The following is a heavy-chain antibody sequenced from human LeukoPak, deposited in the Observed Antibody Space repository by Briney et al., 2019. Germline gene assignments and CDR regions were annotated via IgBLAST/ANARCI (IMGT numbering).Heavy chain of an antibody. CDR1: GYTFTGYY. Sequence: ASVKVSCKASGYTFTGYYMHWLRQAPEQGLEWMGRINPNSGGTNYAQKFQGRVTMTRDTSISTAYMELSRLRSDDTAVYYCARGGVGATTFGVYWGQGTLVTVSS. V-gene: IGHV1-2*06. D-gene: IGHD1-26*01. CDR3: ARGGVGATTFGVY. CDR2: INPNSGGT. J-gene: IGHJ4*02.